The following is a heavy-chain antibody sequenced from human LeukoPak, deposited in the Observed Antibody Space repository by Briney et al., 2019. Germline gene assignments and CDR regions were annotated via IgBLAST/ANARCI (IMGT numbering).Heavy chain of an antibody. CDR2: FDPEDGET. J-gene: IGHJ6*04. Sequence: ASVMVSCKVSGYTLTELSMHWVRQAPGKGLEWMGGFDPEDGETIYAQKFQGRVTMTEDTSTDTAYMELSSLRSEDTAVYYCATSRGYSYGPPNKYYYYYYGMDVWGKGTTVTVSS. CDR3: ATSRGYSYGPPNKYYYYYYGMDV. CDR1: GYTLTELS. V-gene: IGHV1-24*01. D-gene: IGHD5-18*01.